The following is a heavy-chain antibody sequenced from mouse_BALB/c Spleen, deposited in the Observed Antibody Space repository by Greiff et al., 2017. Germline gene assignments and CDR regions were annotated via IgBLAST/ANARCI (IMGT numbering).Heavy chain of an antibody. V-gene: IGHV5-4*02. CDR3: ARDGYAEFY. Sequence: EVKLMESGGGLVKPGGSLKLSCAASGFTFSDYYMYWVRQTPEKRLEWVATISDGGSYTYYPDSVKGRFTISRDNAKNNLYLQMSSLKSEDTAMYYCARDGYAEFYWGQGTLVTVSA. CDR1: GFTFSDYY. D-gene: IGHD2-2*01. CDR2: ISDGGSYT. J-gene: IGHJ3*01.